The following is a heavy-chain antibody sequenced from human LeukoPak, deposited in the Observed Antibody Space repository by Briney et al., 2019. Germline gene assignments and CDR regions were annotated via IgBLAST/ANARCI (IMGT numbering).Heavy chain of an antibody. J-gene: IGHJ4*02. D-gene: IGHD6-19*01. CDR1: GASISRYY. V-gene: IGHV4-34*01. CDR3: ARGPGAVADY. Sequence: PSETLSLTCTVSGASISRYYWSWIRQPPGKGLEWIGEINHSGSTNYNPSLKSRVTISVDTSKNQFSLKLSSVTAADTAVYYCARGPGAVADYWGQGTLVTVSS. CDR2: INHSGST.